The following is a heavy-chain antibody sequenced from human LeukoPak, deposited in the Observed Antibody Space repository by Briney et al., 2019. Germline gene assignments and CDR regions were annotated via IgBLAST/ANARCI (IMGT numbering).Heavy chain of an antibody. CDR3: AKDLMRDRWFGES. V-gene: IGHV3-30*02. CDR1: GFTFSYYG. J-gene: IGHJ5*02. CDR2: VRYDGNDK. D-gene: IGHD3-10*01. Sequence: GGSLRLSCAASGFTFSYYGMHWVRQAPGKGLEWVAFVRYDGNDKFYAESVKGRFTISKDTSRNTLYLQMNSLRLEDTALYYCAKDLMRDRWFGESWGQGTLVTVSS.